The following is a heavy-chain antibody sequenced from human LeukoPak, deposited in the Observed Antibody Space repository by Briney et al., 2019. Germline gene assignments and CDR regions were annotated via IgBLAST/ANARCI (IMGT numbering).Heavy chain of an antibody. CDR3: AFMALDYYDSSGYLGDAFDI. J-gene: IGHJ3*02. Sequence: PSETLSLTCTVSGGSISSHYWSWIRQPPGKGLEWIGYIYYSGSTYYNPSLKSRVTISVDTSKNQFSLKLSSVTAADTAVYYCAFMALDYYDSSGYLGDAFDIWGQGTMVTVSS. CDR1: GGSISSHY. V-gene: IGHV4-59*06. D-gene: IGHD3-22*01. CDR2: IYYSGST.